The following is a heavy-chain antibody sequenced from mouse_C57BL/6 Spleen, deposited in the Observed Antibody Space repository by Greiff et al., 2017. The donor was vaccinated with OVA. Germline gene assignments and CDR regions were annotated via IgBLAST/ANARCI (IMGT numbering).Heavy chain of an antibody. CDR3: TRDGSSPNWYFDV. J-gene: IGHJ1*03. D-gene: IGHD1-1*01. Sequence: VQLQQSGTVLARPGASVKMSCKPSGYTFTSYWMHWVKQRPGQGLEWIGAIYPGNSDTSYNQKFKGKAKLTAVTSASTAYMELSSLTNEDSAVYYCTRDGSSPNWYFDVWGTGTTVTVSS. V-gene: IGHV1-5*01. CDR1: GYTFTSYW. CDR2: IYPGNSDT.